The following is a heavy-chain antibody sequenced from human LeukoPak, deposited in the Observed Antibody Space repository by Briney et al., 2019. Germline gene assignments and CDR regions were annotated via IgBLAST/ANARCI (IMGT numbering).Heavy chain of an antibody. CDR3: ASSGFWREFDY. J-gene: IGHJ4*02. V-gene: IGHV4-61*02. CDR1: GGSISSGGYY. Sequence: SETLSLTCTVSGGSISSGGYYWSWIRQPAGKGLEWIGRIYTSGSTNYNPSLKSRVTISVDTSKNQFSLKLSSVTAADTAVYYCASSGFWREFDYWGQGTLVTVSS. D-gene: IGHD3-3*01. CDR2: IYTSGST.